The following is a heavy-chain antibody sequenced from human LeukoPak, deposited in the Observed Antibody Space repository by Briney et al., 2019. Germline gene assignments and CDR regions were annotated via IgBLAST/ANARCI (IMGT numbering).Heavy chain of an antibody. D-gene: IGHD6-6*01. J-gene: IGHJ6*03. Sequence: GASVKVSCKASGGTFINYAISWVRQAPGQGLEWMGGIITIFGTTNYAQKFQGRVTITADESTSTAYMELSGLRSDDTAVYYCARDRVPARPDSYYYYMDVWGKGTTVTVSS. CDR1: GGTFINYA. CDR3: ARDRVPARPDSYYYYMDV. CDR2: IITIFGTT. V-gene: IGHV1-69*13.